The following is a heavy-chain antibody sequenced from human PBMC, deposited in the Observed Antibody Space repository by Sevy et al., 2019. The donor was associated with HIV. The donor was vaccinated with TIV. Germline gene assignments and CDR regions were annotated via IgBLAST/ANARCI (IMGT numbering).Heavy chain of an antibody. CDR3: AREGCTRPHDY. Sequence: GGSLRLSCAASGFNFNIYSMSWVRQAPGKGLEGVSSLSFGCGKKNYADSVKGHFIISSNDSKNTLYLQMNSLRAEDTAVYFCAREGCTRPHDYWGQGTLVTVSS. J-gene: IGHJ4*02. CDR1: GFNFNIYS. V-gene: IGHV3-23*01. CDR2: LSFGCGKK. D-gene: IGHD2-8*01.